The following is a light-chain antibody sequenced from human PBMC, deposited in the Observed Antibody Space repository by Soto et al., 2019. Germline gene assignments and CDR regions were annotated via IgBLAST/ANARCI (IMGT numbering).Light chain of an antibody. J-gene: IGLJ1*01. V-gene: IGLV2-14*01. CDR3: NSFTSSSTSYV. Sequence: QSALTQPASVSGSPGQSIAISCTGTSSDVGGYNHVSWYQHYPGKAPKLIIYEVSNRPSGVSNRFSGSKSGNTASLTISGLQAEDEADYYCNSFTSSSTSYVFGTGTKLTVL. CDR2: EVS. CDR1: SSDVGGYNH.